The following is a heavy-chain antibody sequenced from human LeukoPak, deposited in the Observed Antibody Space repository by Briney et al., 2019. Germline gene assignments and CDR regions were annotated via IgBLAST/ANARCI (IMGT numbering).Heavy chain of an antibody. CDR2: ITWDGGTT. J-gene: IGHJ6*03. D-gene: IGHD6-13*01. V-gene: IGHV3-43*01. CDR1: GFTLDDYT. CDR3: ARDRTAEAGNDYYMGV. Sequence: PGGSLRLSCAASGFTLDDYTMHWVRQPPGKGLEWISLITWDGGTTYYAASVRGRFTISRDNSKNSLFLRMNSLRPEDTALYYCARDRTAEAGNDYYMGVWGNGTTVIVSS.